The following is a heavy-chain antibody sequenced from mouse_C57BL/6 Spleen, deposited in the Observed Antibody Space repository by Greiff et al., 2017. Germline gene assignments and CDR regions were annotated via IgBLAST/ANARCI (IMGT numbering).Heavy chain of an antibody. CDR1: GYTFTSYW. CDR2: IYPGNSDT. Sequence: EVQLQQSGTVLARPGASVKMSCKTSGYTFTSYWMHWVKQRPGQGLEWIGAIYPGNSDTSYNQKFKGKAKLTAVTSASTAYMELSSLTNEDSAVYYCTRRLGRGGYFDYWGQGTTLTVSS. D-gene: IGHD4-1*01. CDR3: TRRLGRGGYFDY. J-gene: IGHJ2*01. V-gene: IGHV1-5*01.